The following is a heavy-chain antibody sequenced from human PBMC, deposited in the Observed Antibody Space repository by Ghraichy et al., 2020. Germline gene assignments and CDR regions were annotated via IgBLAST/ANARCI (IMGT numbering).Heavy chain of an antibody. CDR3: ARDLTAAYCFGPMGNSCYLFDP. CDR2: INPSGGNT. V-gene: IGHV1-46*01. Sequence: ASVKVSCKASGYAFTNYYIHWVRQAPGQGLEWMGIINPSGGNTDYAQSFQGRVTMTRDTSTSTVYMELSSLRSEDTAMYFCARDLTAAYCFGPMGNSCYLFDPWGQGALVTVSS. J-gene: IGHJ5*02. D-gene: IGHD2-21*01. CDR1: GYAFTNYY.